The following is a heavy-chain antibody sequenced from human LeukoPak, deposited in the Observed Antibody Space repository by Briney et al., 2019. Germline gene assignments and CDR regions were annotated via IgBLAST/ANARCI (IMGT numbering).Heavy chain of an antibody. J-gene: IGHJ4*02. V-gene: IGHV3-33*06. Sequence: GRSLRLSCAASGFTFSSYGMHWVRQAPGKGLEWVAVIWYDGSNKYYADSVKGRFTISRDNSKNTLYLQMNSLRAEDTAVYYCAKDLSGYDVSEDYWGQGTLVTVSS. CDR1: GFTFSSYG. D-gene: IGHD5-12*01. CDR3: AKDLSGYDVSEDY. CDR2: IWYDGSNK.